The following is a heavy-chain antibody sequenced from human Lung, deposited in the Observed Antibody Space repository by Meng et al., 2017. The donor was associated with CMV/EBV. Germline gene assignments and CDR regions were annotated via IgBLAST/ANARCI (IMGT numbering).Heavy chain of an antibody. Sequence: QLPLNESGPTLVKPTQTLTRTCTFSGFSLSTSGVGVGWIRQPPGKALECLAIIYGDDEKRYSPSLESRLTVTKDTSKNQVVLTMTNMVPVDTATYYCARAAARPSDWFDPWGQGTLVTVSS. CDR3: ARAAARPSDWFDP. J-gene: IGHJ5*02. V-gene: IGHV2-5*02. D-gene: IGHD6-6*01. CDR1: GFSLSTSGVG. CDR2: IYGDDEK.